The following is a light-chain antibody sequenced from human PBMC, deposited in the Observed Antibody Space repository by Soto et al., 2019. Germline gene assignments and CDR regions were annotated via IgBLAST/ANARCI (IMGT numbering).Light chain of an antibody. Sequence: QSVLTQPPSASGSPGQSVAISCTGTSSDVGGYNYVSWYQQYPGKAPKLMIYEVNKRPSGVPDRFSGSKSGNTASLTVSGLQAEDEADYYCSSYAGSSNVFGTGTKATVL. J-gene: IGLJ1*01. V-gene: IGLV2-8*01. CDR1: SSDVGGYNY. CDR3: SSYAGSSNV. CDR2: EVN.